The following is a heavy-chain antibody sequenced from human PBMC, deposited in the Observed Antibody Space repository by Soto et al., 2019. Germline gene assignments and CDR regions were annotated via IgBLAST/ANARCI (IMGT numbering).Heavy chain of an antibody. Sequence: PGESLKISCKASGYSFSFYWIGWVRQMPGKGLEWMAIMYPDDSDIRYSPSFEAHVTISADKSTSTAFLQWSSLKASDTATYYCATAYVYDFENSNYYRDAFDIWGQGTLVTVSS. J-gene: IGHJ3*02. CDR2: MYPDDSDI. CDR3: ATAYVYDFENSNYYRDAFDI. CDR1: GYSFSFYW. V-gene: IGHV5-51*01. D-gene: IGHD3-22*01.